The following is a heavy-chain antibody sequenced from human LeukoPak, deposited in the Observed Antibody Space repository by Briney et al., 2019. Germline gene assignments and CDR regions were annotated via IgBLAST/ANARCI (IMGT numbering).Heavy chain of an antibody. CDR2: IRGSSSYT. Sequence: GGSLRLSCAASGFTFTDYFMSWIRQTPGRGLKWVSYIRGSSSYTNHADSVKGRFTISRDNAKNTLYLQMNSLRAEDTAVYYCARGYDTEMVRVLEYWGQGTLVTVSS. D-gene: IGHD3-10*01. V-gene: IGHV3-11*05. CDR1: GFTFTDYF. CDR3: ARGYDTEMVRVLEY. J-gene: IGHJ4*02.